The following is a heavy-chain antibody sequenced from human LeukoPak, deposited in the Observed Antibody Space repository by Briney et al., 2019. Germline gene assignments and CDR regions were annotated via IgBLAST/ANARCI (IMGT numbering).Heavy chain of an antibody. Sequence: PGGSLRLSCAASGFTFSSYWMSWVRQAPGKGLEWVAKIKEDGSEKYYVDSVKGRFTISRDSAKNSLYLQMSNLRAEDTAVYYCASLGYSISSIYAFDIWGQGTMVTVSS. D-gene: IGHD6-6*01. CDR3: ASLGYSISSIYAFDI. CDR2: IKEDGSEK. CDR1: GFTFSSYW. V-gene: IGHV3-7*01. J-gene: IGHJ3*02.